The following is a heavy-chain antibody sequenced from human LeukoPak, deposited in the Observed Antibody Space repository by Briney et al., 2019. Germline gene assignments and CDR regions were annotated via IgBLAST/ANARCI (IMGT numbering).Heavy chain of an antibody. Sequence: SPTLSLTFAISGDSFSINSAAWSWLRQSPSRGLEWLGSTYYRSKWYNDYAVAVKSRLTINPDTSKNQFSLQLNSVTPEDTAVYYCARDRGGRFDYWGQGTLVTVSS. V-gene: IGHV6-1*01. CDR2: TYYRSKWYN. CDR1: GDSFSINSAA. CDR3: ARDRGGRFDY. J-gene: IGHJ4*02. D-gene: IGHD3-10*01.